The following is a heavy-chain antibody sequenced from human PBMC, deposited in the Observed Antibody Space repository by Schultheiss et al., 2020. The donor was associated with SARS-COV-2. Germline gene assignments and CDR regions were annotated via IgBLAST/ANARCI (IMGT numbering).Heavy chain of an antibody. J-gene: IGHJ4*02. CDR2: ISYDGRNE. CDR3: ARVDCGGDCHSRFLADY. CDR1: GFTFSNYA. Sequence: GGSLRLSCTASGFTFSNYALHWVRQAPGKGLEWVALISYDGRNEYYGDSVKGRFTISRDDPKNTLNLQMSSLTAEDTAVYYCARVDCGGDCHSRFLADYWGLGTLVTVSS. V-gene: IGHV3-30*04. D-gene: IGHD2-21*02.